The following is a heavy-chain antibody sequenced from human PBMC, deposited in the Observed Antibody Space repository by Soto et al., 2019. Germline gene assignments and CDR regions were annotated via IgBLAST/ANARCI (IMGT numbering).Heavy chain of an antibody. Sequence: LRLSCAASGFTFSSYEMNWVRQAPGKGLEWVSYISSSGSTIYYADSVKGRFTISRDNAKNSLYLQMNSLRAEDTAVYYCARLGSDYGGNSPPYYFDYWRQGTLVTVSS. V-gene: IGHV3-48*03. CDR1: GFTFSSYE. CDR3: ARLGSDYGGNSPPYYFDY. CDR2: ISSSGSTI. J-gene: IGHJ4*02. D-gene: IGHD4-17*01.